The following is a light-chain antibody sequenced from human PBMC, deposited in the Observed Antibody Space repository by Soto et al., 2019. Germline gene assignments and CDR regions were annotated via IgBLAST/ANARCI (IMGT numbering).Light chain of an antibody. J-gene: IGKJ1*01. Sequence: TVLTPSVATLSASPGQRATLSWRASRSVTSNLAWYQQKPGQAPRLLIYGASSRATGIPDRFSGSGSGTDFTLTISRLEPEDYAVYYCQQYGHSLWTFGQGTKVDIK. CDR1: RSVTSN. CDR3: QQYGHSLWT. CDR2: GAS. V-gene: IGKV3-20*01.